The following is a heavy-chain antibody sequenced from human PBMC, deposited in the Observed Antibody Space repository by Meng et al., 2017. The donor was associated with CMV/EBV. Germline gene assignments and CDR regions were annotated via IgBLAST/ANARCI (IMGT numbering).Heavy chain of an antibody. Sequence: GESLKISCAASGFTFSDYYMSWIRQAPGKGLEWVSYISSSGSTIYYAGSVTGRFTISRDNAKNSLYLQMNSLRAEDTAVYYCARENYCSSTSCPDYYYGMDVWGQGTTVTVSS. CDR3: ARENYCSSTSCPDYYYGMDV. CDR2: ISSSGSTI. V-gene: IGHV3-11*04. D-gene: IGHD2-2*01. CDR1: GFTFSDYY. J-gene: IGHJ6*02.